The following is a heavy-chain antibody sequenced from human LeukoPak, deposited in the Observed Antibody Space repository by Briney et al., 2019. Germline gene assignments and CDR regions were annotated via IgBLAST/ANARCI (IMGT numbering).Heavy chain of an antibody. D-gene: IGHD3-10*01. V-gene: IGHV3-21*01. J-gene: IGHJ6*02. CDR3: AGSGSYYKRGYYYYYGMDV. Sequence: PGGSLRLSCAASGFTFSSYSMNWVRQAPGKGLEWVSSISSSSSYIYYADSVKGRFTISRDNAKNSLYLQMNSLRAEDTAVYYCAGSGSYYKRGYYYYYGMDVWGQGTTVTVSS. CDR2: ISSSSSYI. CDR1: GFTFSSYS.